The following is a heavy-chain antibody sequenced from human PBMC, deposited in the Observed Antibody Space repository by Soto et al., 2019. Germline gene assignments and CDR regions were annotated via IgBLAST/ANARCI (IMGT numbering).Heavy chain of an antibody. Sequence: SETLSLTCAVYGGSFSGYYWSWIRQPPGKGLEWIGEINHSGSTNYNPSLKSRVTISVDTSKNQFSLKLSSVTAADTAVYYCARGRVVRGEPFDYWGQGTLVTV. D-gene: IGHD3-10*01. CDR2: INHSGST. CDR1: GGSFSGYY. J-gene: IGHJ4*02. V-gene: IGHV4-34*01. CDR3: ARGRVVRGEPFDY.